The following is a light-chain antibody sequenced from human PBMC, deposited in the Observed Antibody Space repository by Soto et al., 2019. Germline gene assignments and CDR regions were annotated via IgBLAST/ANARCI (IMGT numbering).Light chain of an antibody. Sequence: PVLTQSPSASASLGASVKLTCTLSSGHSRYAIAWHQQQPEKGPRYLMTLSSDGSHSKGDGIPDRFSGSSSGAARYLTISNLQSDDEADYYCQTWGTGIVIFGGGTKLTVL. CDR1: SGHSRYA. V-gene: IGLV4-69*01. J-gene: IGLJ2*01. CDR2: LSSDGSH. CDR3: QTWGTGIVI.